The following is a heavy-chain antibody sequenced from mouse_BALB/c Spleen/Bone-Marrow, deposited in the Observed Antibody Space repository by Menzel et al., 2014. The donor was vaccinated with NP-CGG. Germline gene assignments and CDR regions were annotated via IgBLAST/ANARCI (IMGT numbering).Heavy chain of an antibody. J-gene: IGHJ2*01. CDR1: GFTFSSYA. V-gene: IGHV5-9-3*01. D-gene: IGHD1-1*01. Sequence: EVKVVESGGGLVKPGGSLKLSCAASGFTFSSYAMSWVRQTPEKRLEWVATISSGGSYTYYPDSVKSRFTISRDNAKNTLYLQMSSLRSEDTAMYYCARHITTVVADYWGQGTTLTVSS. CDR3: ARHITTVVADY. CDR2: ISSGGSYT.